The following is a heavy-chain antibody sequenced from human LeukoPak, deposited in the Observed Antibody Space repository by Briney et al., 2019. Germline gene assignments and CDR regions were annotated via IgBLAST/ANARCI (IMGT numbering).Heavy chain of an antibody. CDR3: ARDIAARDDY. Sequence: ASVKVSFKSSGGTFSSYAISWVRQAPGQGLEWMGRSIPIFGIANYAQKFQGRVTITAGKSTSTDYMELSSLRSEDTAVYYGARDIAARDDYWGQGTLVIVSS. V-gene: IGHV1-69*04. J-gene: IGHJ4*02. CDR1: GGTFSSYA. CDR2: SIPIFGIA. D-gene: IGHD6-6*01.